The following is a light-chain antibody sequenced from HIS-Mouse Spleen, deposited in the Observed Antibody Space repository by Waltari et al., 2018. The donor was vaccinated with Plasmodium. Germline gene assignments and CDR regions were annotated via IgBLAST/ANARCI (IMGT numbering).Light chain of an antibody. CDR1: SRDVGGYTL. CDR3: CSYAGSSTNWV. CDR2: EGS. J-gene: IGLJ3*02. V-gene: IGLV2-23*01. Sequence: QSALTQPASVSGSPGQSITISCTGTSRDVGGYTLVSWYQQHPGKAPKLMIYEGSKRPSGVSNRFSGSKSGNTASLTISGLQAEDEADYYCCSYAGSSTNWVFGGGTKLTVL.